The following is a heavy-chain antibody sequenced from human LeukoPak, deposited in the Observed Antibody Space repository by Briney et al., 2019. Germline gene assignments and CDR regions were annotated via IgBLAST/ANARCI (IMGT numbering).Heavy chain of an antibody. Sequence: GGSLRLSCAASGFTFSSYAMHWVRQAPGKGLEWVAVISYDGSNKYYADSVKGRFTISRDNSKNTLYLQMNSLRAEDTAVYYCARDHDYGGNLRGGWGQGTLVTVSS. CDR2: ISYDGSNK. CDR3: ARDHDYGGNLRGG. D-gene: IGHD4-23*01. CDR1: GFTFSSYA. V-gene: IGHV3-30-3*01. J-gene: IGHJ4*02.